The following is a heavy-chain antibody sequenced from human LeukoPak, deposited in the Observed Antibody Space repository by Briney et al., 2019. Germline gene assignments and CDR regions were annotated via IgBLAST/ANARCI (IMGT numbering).Heavy chain of an antibody. D-gene: IGHD2-15*01. V-gene: IGHV4-30-2*01. CDR1: GGSLSSGGYC. CDR3: ASSLSGAYYFDY. J-gene: IGHJ4*02. Sequence: SQTLSLTCAVSGGSLSSGGYCWSWVRQPPGTGLEWIGYIYHSGSTYYNPSLKSRVTISVDRSKNQFSLKLSSVTAADTAVYYCASSLSGAYYFDYWGQGTLVTVSS. CDR2: IYHSGST.